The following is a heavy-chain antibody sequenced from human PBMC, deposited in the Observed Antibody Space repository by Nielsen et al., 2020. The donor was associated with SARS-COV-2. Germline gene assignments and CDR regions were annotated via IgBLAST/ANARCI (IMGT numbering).Heavy chain of an antibody. CDR1: GFTVTSNS. CDR2: IDSGGST. D-gene: IGHD6-6*01. Sequence: GETLKISCAVSGFTVTSNSMNWVRQAPGKGLEWVSVIDSGGSTFYADSVKGRFTISRDNSKNTLYLQMNSLRAEDTALYYCAKMRETYSSSSLEYWGQGTLVTVSS. V-gene: IGHV3-53*01. CDR3: AKMRETYSSSSLEY. J-gene: IGHJ4*02.